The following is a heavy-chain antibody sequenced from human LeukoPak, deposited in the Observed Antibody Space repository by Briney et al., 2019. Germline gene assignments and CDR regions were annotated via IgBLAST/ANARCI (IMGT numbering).Heavy chain of an antibody. V-gene: IGHV5-51*01. Sequence: GESLKISCKGSGYSFTSYWIGWVRQMPGKGLEWMGIIYPGDSDTRYSPSFQGQVTISADKSISTAYLQWSSLEASDTAMYYCAGTIRYCSGGSCYSDAFDIWGQGTMVTVSS. CDR2: IYPGDSDT. D-gene: IGHD2-15*01. CDR1: GYSFTSYW. CDR3: AGTIRYCSGGSCYSDAFDI. J-gene: IGHJ3*02.